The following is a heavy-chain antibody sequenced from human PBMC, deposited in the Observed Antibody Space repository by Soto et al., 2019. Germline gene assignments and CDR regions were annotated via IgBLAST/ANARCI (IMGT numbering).Heavy chain of an antibody. Sequence: QVQLQESGPGLVVPSGTLSLNCGVSGGSMRNDDWWSWVRQTPGKGLEWIGEISHYGKTNYNPSLNSRVTMSIDTSKNQLSLEVRSLTAADTAIYYCARNGNCKGGVCWVGWFDPWGQGILVTVSS. J-gene: IGHJ5*02. V-gene: IGHV4-4*02. CDR1: GGSMRNDDW. D-gene: IGHD2-21*02. CDR3: ARNGNCKGGVCWVGWFDP. CDR2: ISHYGKT.